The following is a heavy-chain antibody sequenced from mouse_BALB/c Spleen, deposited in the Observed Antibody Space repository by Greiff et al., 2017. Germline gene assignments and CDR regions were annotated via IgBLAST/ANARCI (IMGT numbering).Heavy chain of an antibody. Sequence: EVHLVESGGGLVQPGGSRKLSCAASGFTFSSFGMHWVRQAPEKGLEWVAYISSGSSTIYYADTVKGRFTISRDNPKNTLFLQMTSLRSEDTAMYYCARSRDYDAMDYWGQGTSVTVSS. V-gene: IGHV5-17*02. CDR1: GFTFSSFG. J-gene: IGHJ4*01. CDR3: ARSRDYDAMDY. CDR2: ISSGSSTI.